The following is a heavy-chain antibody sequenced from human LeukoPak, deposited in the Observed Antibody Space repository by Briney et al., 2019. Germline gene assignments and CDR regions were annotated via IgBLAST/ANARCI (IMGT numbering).Heavy chain of an antibody. CDR3: ARVALNYCSGGSCYPFFDY. Sequence: SETLSLTCTVSGGSISSYYWSWIRQPPGKGLEWIGYIYYSGSTNYIPSLKSRVTISVDTSKNQFSLKLSSVTAADTAVYYCARVALNYCSGGSCYPFFDYWGQGTLATVSS. J-gene: IGHJ4*02. CDR1: GGSISSYY. D-gene: IGHD2-15*01. CDR2: IYYSGST. V-gene: IGHV4-59*01.